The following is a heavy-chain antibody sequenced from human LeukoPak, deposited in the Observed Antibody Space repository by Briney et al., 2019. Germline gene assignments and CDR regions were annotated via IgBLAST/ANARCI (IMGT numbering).Heavy chain of an antibody. Sequence: ASVKVSCKASGYTFTSYAMHWVRQAPGQRLEWMGWINAGNGNTKYSQKFQGRVTITRDTSASTAYMELSSLRSEDTAVYYCARAGPRSSSYSDAFDIWGQGTMVTVSS. CDR2: INAGNGNT. CDR3: ARAGPRSSSYSDAFDI. CDR1: GYTFTSYA. D-gene: IGHD6-13*01. V-gene: IGHV1-3*01. J-gene: IGHJ3*02.